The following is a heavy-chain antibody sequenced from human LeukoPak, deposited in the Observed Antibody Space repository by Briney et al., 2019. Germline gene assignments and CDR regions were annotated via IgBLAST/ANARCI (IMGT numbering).Heavy chain of an antibody. J-gene: IGHJ4*02. V-gene: IGHV1-46*01. Sequence: ASVKVSCKASGYTLTRYFIHWVRQAAGQGLEGMGMINPNGGSTSYPQKFQVRVTMTRDTSTSTVYMELSSLRSDDTAVYYCAREGAAAGTDTPWVDYWGQGTLVTVSS. CDR2: INPNGGST. CDR3: AREGAAAGTDTPWVDY. CDR1: GYTLTRYF. D-gene: IGHD6-13*01.